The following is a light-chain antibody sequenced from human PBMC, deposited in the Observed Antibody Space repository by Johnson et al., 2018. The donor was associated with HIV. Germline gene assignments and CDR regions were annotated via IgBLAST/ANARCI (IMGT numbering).Light chain of an antibody. Sequence: QSVLTQPPSVSAAPGQRVTISCSGSSFNIGINFVSWYQQVPGTAPKLLICESNKRPSGIPNRFSGSKSGTSATLGITGLQTRDEADYYCGTWDSRLSVYVFGTGTKVTVL. CDR3: GTWDSRLSVYV. V-gene: IGLV1-51*02. J-gene: IGLJ1*01. CDR2: ESN. CDR1: SFNIGINF.